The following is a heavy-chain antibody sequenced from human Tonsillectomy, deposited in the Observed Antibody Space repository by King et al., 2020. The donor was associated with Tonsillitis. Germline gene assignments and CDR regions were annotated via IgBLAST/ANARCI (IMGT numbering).Heavy chain of an antibody. CDR3: ARDGGLVAGYYYYYMDV. V-gene: IGHV3-21*01. CDR2: IICSSSYI. Sequence: VQLVESGGGLVKPGGSLRLPCAASGSTFISYTMNWVSQAPGKGLGWVSSIICSSSYIYFADSVKGRSTISRDTPKNSLYLQMNSRTAEDTAVYYCARDGGLVAGYYYYYMDVWGKGTTVTVSS. J-gene: IGHJ6*03. D-gene: IGHD6-19*01. CDR1: GSTFISYT.